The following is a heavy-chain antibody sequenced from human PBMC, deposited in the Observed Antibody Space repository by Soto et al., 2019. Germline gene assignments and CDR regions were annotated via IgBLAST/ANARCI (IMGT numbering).Heavy chain of an antibody. D-gene: IGHD4-17*01. CDR2: IVVGSGNT. J-gene: IGHJ4*02. Sequence: SGKVSCKASGFTFTSSAMQWVRQARGQRLEWIGWIVVGSGNTNYAQKFQERVTITRDMSTSTAYMELSSLRSEDTAVYYCAAGVGHGDDGFDYWGQGTLVTVSS. V-gene: IGHV1-58*02. CDR3: AAGVGHGDDGFDY. CDR1: GFTFTSSA.